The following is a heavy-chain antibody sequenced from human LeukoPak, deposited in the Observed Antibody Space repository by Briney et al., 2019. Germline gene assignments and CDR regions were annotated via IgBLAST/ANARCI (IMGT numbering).Heavy chain of an antibody. D-gene: IGHD3-22*01. Sequence: PSETLSLTCTVSGGSVSSGSYYWSWIRQPPGKGLEWIGYIYYSGSTNYNPSLKSRVTISVDTSKNQFSLKLSSVTAADTAVYYCARESRRWLLPNYYYYGMDVWGQGTTVTVSS. CDR3: ARESRRWLLPNYYYYGMDV. CDR2: IYYSGST. J-gene: IGHJ6*02. V-gene: IGHV4-61*01. CDR1: GGSVSSGSYY.